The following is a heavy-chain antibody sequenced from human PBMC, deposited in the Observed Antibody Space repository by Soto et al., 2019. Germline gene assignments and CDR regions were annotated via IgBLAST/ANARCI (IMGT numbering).Heavy chain of an antibody. V-gene: IGHV3-23*01. Sequence: EVQLLESGGGLVQPGGSLRLSCAASGFTFSSYAMSWVRQAPGKGLEWVSAISGSGGSTYYADSVKGRFTISRDNAKNTLYLQMNSLRAEDTAVYYCANRSSLGWELDIDYWGQGTLVTVSS. CDR3: ANRSSLGWELDIDY. J-gene: IGHJ4*02. D-gene: IGHD1-26*01. CDR2: ISGSGGST. CDR1: GFTFSSYA.